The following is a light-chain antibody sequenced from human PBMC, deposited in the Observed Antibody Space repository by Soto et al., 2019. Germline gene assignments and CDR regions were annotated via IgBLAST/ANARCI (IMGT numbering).Light chain of an antibody. J-gene: IGKJ5*01. V-gene: IGKV3-11*01. CDR1: QSVRTV. CDR2: DAS. CDR3: HQRTDSPTIT. Sequence: EIVLTQSPATLSLSPGERATLSCGASQSVRTVLAWYQQKPGQAPRLLIYDASTRATGAPARFSGSGSGTDFTLTISNLESEDLGVYYCHQRTDSPTITFGQGTRLDIK.